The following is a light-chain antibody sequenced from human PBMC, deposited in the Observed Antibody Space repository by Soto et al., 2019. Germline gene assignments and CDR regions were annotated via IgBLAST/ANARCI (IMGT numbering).Light chain of an antibody. Sequence: EMGMTQSPCTLSVSPGEGATLFCSASQSFRTKLAWYQQRAGQAPRLLMYGASSRATGIPDRFSGSGSGTEVTLTISSLQCEDFAVYYCQQYNSWPPITFGQGTRLEIK. V-gene: IGKV3-15*01. CDR2: GAS. CDR1: QSFRTK. CDR3: QQYNSWPPIT. J-gene: IGKJ5*01.